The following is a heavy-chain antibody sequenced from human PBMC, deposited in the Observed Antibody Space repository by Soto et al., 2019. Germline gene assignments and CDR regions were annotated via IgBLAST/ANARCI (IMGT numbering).Heavy chain of an antibody. CDR2: IHYSGST. CDR1: GGSISSYY. D-gene: IGHD3-16*01. J-gene: IGHJ5*02. CDR3: ARAQGGEILVEMWIDP. V-gene: IGHV4-59*01. Sequence: SETLSLTCTVSGGSISSYYWSWIRQPPGKGLEWIGYIHYSGSTNYNPSLKSRVTISVATSKNQFSLKLNSVTAADTAVYYCARAQGGEILVEMWIDPWGQGTXVTVSS.